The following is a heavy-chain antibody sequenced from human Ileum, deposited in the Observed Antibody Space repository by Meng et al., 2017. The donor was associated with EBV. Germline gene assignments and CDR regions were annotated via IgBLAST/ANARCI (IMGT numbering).Heavy chain of an antibody. J-gene: IGHJ4*02. CDR1: GYTFTNYG. Sequence: HVQVGRFGTCVNEPGASVKVSCKAFGYTFTNYGITWVRQAPGQGLEWMGWIRPYNGNTNYAQKLQGRVTMTTDTSTSTDYMELRSLRSDDTAVYYCARDRQCGYWGQGTLVTVSS. CDR2: IRPYNGNT. D-gene: IGHD6-19*01. CDR3: ARDRQCGY. V-gene: IGHV1-18*01.